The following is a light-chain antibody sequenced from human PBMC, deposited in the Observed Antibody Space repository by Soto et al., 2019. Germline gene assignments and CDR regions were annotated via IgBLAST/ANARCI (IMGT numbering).Light chain of an antibody. J-gene: IGLJ2*01. V-gene: IGLV2-14*03. Sequence: QSALTQPASVSGSPGQSIAISCTGTNSDVGGYNYVSWYQQHPGKAPKLMIYDVTNRPSGVSNRFSGANSDNTSSLTISGLQAEDKADYYCSSYTSSKTVVFGGGTKVTVL. CDR3: SSYTSSKTVV. CDR2: DVT. CDR1: NSDVGGYNY.